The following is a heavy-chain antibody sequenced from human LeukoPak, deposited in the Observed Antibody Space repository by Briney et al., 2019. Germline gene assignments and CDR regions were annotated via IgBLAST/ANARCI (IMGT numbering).Heavy chain of an antibody. D-gene: IGHD6-13*01. Sequence: ASVKVSCKASGYSFTSNGISWVRQAPGQGLEWMGWINTYNGNTNYAQKFQGRVAMTTDTSTSTAYMELRSLRSDDTAVYYCAREPAAARFDSWGQGTLVTVSS. V-gene: IGHV1-18*01. CDR3: AREPAAARFDS. CDR2: INTYNGNT. J-gene: IGHJ4*02. CDR1: GYSFTSNG.